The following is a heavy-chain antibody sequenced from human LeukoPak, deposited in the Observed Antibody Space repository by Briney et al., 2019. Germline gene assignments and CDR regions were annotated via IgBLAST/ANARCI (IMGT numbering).Heavy chain of an antibody. CDR1: GGSFSGYY. CDR2: INHSGST. Sequence: PSETLSLTCAVYGGSFSGYYRSWIRQPPGKGLEWIGEINHSGSTNYNPSLKSRVTISVDTSKNQFSLKLSSVTAADTAVYYCARGSYCGGDCYPRPFDYWGQGTLVTVSS. J-gene: IGHJ4*02. CDR3: ARGSYCGGDCYPRPFDY. V-gene: IGHV4-34*01. D-gene: IGHD2-21*02.